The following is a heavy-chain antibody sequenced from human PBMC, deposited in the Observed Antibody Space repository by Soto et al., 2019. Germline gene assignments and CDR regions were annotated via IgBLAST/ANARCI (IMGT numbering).Heavy chain of an antibody. J-gene: IGHJ4*02. CDR2: VISLFGPP. CDR1: GGTFSSFA. V-gene: IGHV1-69*12. Sequence: VQVVQSGAEVKKPGSSVKVSCKASGGTFSSFAFTWVRQAPGQGLEWMGGVISLFGPPTYSQNFQGRVTITAVASTGTVYLKLSSLTSDDTALYFCATDLVGSAGPYYGAWWGEGTLVTASS. D-gene: IGHD3-3*01. CDR3: ATDLVGSAGPYYGAW.